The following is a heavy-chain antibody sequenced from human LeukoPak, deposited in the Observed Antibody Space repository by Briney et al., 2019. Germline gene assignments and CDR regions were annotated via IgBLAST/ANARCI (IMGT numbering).Heavy chain of an antibody. Sequence: VASVEVSCKASGGTFSSYAISWVRQAPGQGLEWMGGIIPIFGTANYAQKFQGRVTITADESTSTAYMELSSLRSEDTAVYYCARDRFEYSSSPVPFGYFDLWGRGTLVTVSS. V-gene: IGHV1-69*13. CDR1: GGTFSSYA. D-gene: IGHD6-6*01. CDR2: IIPIFGTA. CDR3: ARDRFEYSSSPVPFGYFDL. J-gene: IGHJ2*01.